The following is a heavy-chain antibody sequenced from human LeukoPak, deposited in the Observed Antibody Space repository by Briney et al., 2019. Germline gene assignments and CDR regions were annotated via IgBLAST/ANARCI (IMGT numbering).Heavy chain of an antibody. CDR3: ARRLTASGKHYFDY. Sequence: GGSLRLSCAASGFTFSTYNMNWVRQAPGKGLEWVSYISSSSSTIYYADSVQGRFTISRDNAKNSLYLQMNSLRAEDTAVYYCARRLTASGKHYFDYWGQGTLVTVSS. D-gene: IGHD6-13*01. CDR1: GFTFSTYN. CDR2: ISSSSSTI. V-gene: IGHV3-48*01. J-gene: IGHJ4*02.